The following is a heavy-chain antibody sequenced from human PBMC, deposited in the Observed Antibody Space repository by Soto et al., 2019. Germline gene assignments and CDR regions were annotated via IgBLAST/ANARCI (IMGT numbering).Heavy chain of an antibody. Sequence: GGSLRLSCAASGFTFSSYAMSWVRQAPGKGLEWVSYISSSSSTIFYADSVKGRFTISRDNSKNTLYLQMNSLRAEDTAVYYCARDQGWYANWGQGTLVTVSS. J-gene: IGHJ4*02. D-gene: IGHD2-8*01. CDR1: GFTFSSYA. CDR2: ISSSSSTI. CDR3: ARDQGWYAN. V-gene: IGHV3-48*01.